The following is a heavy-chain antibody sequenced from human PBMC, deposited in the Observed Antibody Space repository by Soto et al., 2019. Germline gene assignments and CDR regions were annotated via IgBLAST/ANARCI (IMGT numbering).Heavy chain of an antibody. CDR2: IRSKAYGGTT. J-gene: IGHJ4*02. Sequence: GGSLRLSCTASGFTFGDYAMSWFRQAPGKGLEWVGFIRSKAYGGTTEYAASVKGRFTISRDDSKSIAYLQMNSLKTEDTAVYYCTRDSRYSSSWYAGDYWGQGTLVTVSS. CDR3: TRDSRYSSSWYAGDY. D-gene: IGHD6-13*01. CDR1: GFTFGDYA. V-gene: IGHV3-49*03.